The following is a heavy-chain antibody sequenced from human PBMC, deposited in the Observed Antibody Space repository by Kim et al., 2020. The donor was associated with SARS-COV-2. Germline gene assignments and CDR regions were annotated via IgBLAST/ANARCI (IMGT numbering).Heavy chain of an antibody. D-gene: IGHD6-13*01. V-gene: IGHV3-74*01. Sequence: YADSVRGRFTISRDNTKNTLYLQMNSLRADDTAVYYCTRVAYISTWYVDYWGQGALVTVFS. J-gene: IGHJ4*02. CDR3: TRVAYISTWYVDY.